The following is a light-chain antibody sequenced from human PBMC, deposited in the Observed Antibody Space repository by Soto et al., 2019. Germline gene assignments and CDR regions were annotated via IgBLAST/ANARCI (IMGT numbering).Light chain of an antibody. CDR2: DAS. CDR1: QSISSW. Sequence: DIQMTQSPSTLSASVGDRVTITCRASQSISSWLAWYQQKPGTAPKLLIYDASSLESGVPSRFSGSGSGTEFTLTISSLQPEDFETLYCQQYNSYWTFGQGTKVEFK. V-gene: IGKV1-5*01. J-gene: IGKJ1*01. CDR3: QQYNSYWT.